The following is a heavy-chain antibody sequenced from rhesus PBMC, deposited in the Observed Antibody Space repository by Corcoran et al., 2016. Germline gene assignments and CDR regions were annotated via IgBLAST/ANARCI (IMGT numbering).Heavy chain of an antibody. CDR2: IGGSSGST. J-gene: IGHJ5-1*01. D-gene: IGHD3-34*01. Sequence: QVQLQESGPGLVKPSEPLSLTCAVSGSSLSRGYGWSWLRQPPGKGLEWIGDIGGSSGSTNYNPYLKSRVTISKDTSKNQFSLKLSSVTAADTAVYYCADPTGFVWGPGVLVTVSS. V-gene: IGHV4-127*01. CDR3: ADPTGFV. CDR1: GSSLSRGYG.